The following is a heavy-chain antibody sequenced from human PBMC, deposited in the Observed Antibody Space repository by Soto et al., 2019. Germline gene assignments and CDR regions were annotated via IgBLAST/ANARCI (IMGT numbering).Heavy chain of an antibody. CDR2: VYYTGST. CDR3: VRTARQGAVAPHWFDR. D-gene: IGHD2-21*02. CDR1: GASIRSTDYY. V-gene: IGHV4-30-4*01. J-gene: IGHJ5*02. Sequence: SETLSLTCTVSGASIRSTDYYWSWIRQAPGKGLEWIGYVYYTGSTYYNPSLMSRLTISVDTSKNQFSLKLTSVTAAETAVYYCVRTARQGAVAPHWFDRWGQGTLVTVSS.